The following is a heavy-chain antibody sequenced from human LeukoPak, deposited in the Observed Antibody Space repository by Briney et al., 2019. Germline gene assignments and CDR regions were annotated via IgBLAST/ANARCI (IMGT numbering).Heavy chain of an antibody. J-gene: IGHJ4*02. CDR3: ARDSGSSSSDY. D-gene: IGHD6-6*01. CDR2: INPNSGGT. Sequence: ASVKVSCKASGYTFTGYYMHWVRQAPGRGLEWMGWINPNSGGTNYAQKFQGRVTMTRDTSISAAYMELSRLRSDDTAVYYCARDSGSSSSDYWGQGTLVTVSS. CDR1: GYTFTGYY. V-gene: IGHV1-2*02.